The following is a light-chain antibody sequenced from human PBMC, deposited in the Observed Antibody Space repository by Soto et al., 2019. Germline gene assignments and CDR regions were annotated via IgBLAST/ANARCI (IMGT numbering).Light chain of an antibody. J-gene: IGKJ2*01. CDR2: TLS. CDR1: QSLLDSDDGNTY. CDR3: MQRLQFPYT. Sequence: DIVMTQTPLSLPVTPGEPASISCRSSQSLLDSDDGNTYLDWYLQKPGQSPHILIYTLSYPASGVPDRFSGSGSCADFTLKISRVEAEDVGVYYCMQRLQFPYTFGQGTKLEI. V-gene: IGKV2-40*01.